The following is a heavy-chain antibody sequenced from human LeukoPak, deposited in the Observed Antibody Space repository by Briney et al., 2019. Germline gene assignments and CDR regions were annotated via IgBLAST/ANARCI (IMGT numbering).Heavy chain of an antibody. CDR3: TTGRYSAYD. Sequence: GGSLRLSCAASGFTFSDAWMSWVRQAPGKGLEWVGRFRSYTDGGTTDYAVPVKGRFTISRDDSKNTVHLQMNSLKTEDTAVYYCTTGRYSAYDWGQGTLVTVSS. J-gene: IGHJ4*02. CDR2: FRSYTDGGTT. D-gene: IGHD5-12*01. V-gene: IGHV3-15*01. CDR1: GFTFSDAW.